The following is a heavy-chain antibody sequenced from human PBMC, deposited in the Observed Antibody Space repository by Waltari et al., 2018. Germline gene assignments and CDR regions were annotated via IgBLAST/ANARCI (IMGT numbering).Heavy chain of an antibody. CDR1: GGSIASSSS. D-gene: IGHD2-21*02. CDR2: FTSPGGS. J-gene: IGHJ2*01. CDR3: ARQPLKLVTYNYFDL. Sequence: QLHLQESGPGLVKPSETLSLTCSVSGGSIASSSSWGWIRQSPGKPPEWIGMFTSPGGSPSNPSLEGRVALSLDASKNQLSLTLASVTVADTGVYYCARQPLKLVTYNYFDLWGPGTLVTVSS. V-gene: IGHV4-39*01.